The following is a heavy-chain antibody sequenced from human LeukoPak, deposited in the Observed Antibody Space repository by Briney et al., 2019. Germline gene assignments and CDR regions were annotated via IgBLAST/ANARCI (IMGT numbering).Heavy chain of an antibody. CDR3: ARDTPGGGYVDY. V-gene: IGHV4-4*02. D-gene: IGHD2-15*01. Sequence: GSLRLSCSAAGFTFSSHAMHWVRQAPGKGLEWIGEIYHSGSTNYNPSLKSRVTISVDKSKNQFSLKLSSVTAADTAVYYCARDTPGGGYVDYWGQGTLVTVSS. CDR2: IYHSGST. CDR1: GFTFSSHAM. J-gene: IGHJ4*02.